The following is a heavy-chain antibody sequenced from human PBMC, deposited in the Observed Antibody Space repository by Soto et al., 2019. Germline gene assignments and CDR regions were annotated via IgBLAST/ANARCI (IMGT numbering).Heavy chain of an antibody. D-gene: IGHD3-9*01. CDR3: DTDIPPNY. Sequence: KASETLSLTCTVSGGSISSGDYYWSWIRQPPGKGLEWIGYIYYSGSTYYNPSLKSRVTISVDTSKNQFSLKLSSVTAADTAVYYCDTDIPPNYWGQGTLVTVSS. V-gene: IGHV4-30-4*01. J-gene: IGHJ4*02. CDR2: IYYSGST. CDR1: GGSISSGDYY.